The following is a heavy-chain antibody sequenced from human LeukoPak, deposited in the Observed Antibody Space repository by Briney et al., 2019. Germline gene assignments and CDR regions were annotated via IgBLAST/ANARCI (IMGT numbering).Heavy chain of an antibody. CDR1: GGSISSDC. Sequence: SETLSVTCTVSGGSISSDCWSWIRQPPGKGLEWIGYIYYSGSTNYNPSLKSRVTISVDTSKNQFSLKLSSVTAADTAVYYCARVKTSQQQLVRFYNWFDPWGQGTLVTVSS. CDR2: IYYSGST. V-gene: IGHV4-59*01. CDR3: ARVKTSQQQLVRFYNWFDP. J-gene: IGHJ5*02. D-gene: IGHD6-13*01.